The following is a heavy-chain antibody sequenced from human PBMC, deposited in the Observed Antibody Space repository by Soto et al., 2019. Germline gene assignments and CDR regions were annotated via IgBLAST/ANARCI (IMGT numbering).Heavy chain of an antibody. D-gene: IGHD3-10*01. Sequence: EVQLLESGGDLIQPGGSLRLSCAASGFTFSYYAMNWFRQAPGKGLEWVSGISGSGAVTYYADSVKGRFTVSRDNSKNTLYLQMNRLRVEDTAVYYCAKASLWFGEELTGYWGQGTLVTVPS. V-gene: IGHV3-23*01. J-gene: IGHJ4*02. CDR2: ISGSGAVT. CDR1: GFTFSYYA. CDR3: AKASLWFGEELTGY.